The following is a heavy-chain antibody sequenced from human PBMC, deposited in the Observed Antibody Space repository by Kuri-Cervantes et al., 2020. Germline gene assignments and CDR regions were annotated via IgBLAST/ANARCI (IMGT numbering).Heavy chain of an antibody. CDR1: GFTVSSNY. J-gene: IGHJ6*02. D-gene: IGHD2-15*01. V-gene: IGHV3-23*01. CDR2: ISGSGGST. Sequence: GESLKISCAASGFTVSSNYMSWVRQAPGKGLEWVSAISGSGGSTYYADSVKGRFTISRDNSKNTLYLQMNSLRAEDTAVYYCAKVRDCSGGSCYGPRYYYGMDVWGQGTTVTVSS. CDR3: AKVRDCSGGSCYGPRYYYGMDV.